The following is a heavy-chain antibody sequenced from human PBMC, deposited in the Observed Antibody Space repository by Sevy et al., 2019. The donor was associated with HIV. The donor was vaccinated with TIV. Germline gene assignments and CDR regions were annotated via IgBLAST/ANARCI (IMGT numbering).Heavy chain of an antibody. CDR2: LNPNRGGT. J-gene: IGHJ4*02. CDR1: GYTFTGYY. D-gene: IGHD4-4*01. Sequence: ASVKVSCKASGYTFTGYYMHWVRQAPGQGLEWMGWLNPNRGGTNYAQKFQGRVTMTRDTSISTAYMELSRLRSDDTAVYYCARGPGRMDYKADFDYWGQGTLVTVSS. V-gene: IGHV1-2*02. CDR3: ARGPGRMDYKADFDY.